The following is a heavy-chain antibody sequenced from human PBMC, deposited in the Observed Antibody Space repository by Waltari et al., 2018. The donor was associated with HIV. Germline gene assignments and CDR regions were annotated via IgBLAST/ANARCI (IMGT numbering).Heavy chain of an antibody. V-gene: IGHV3-21*02. CDR2: SSSGSTYV. J-gene: IGHJ4*02. D-gene: IGHD4-17*01. CDR3: ARDLTVTTTAFFDY. Sequence: EVQLVESGGGLVKPGGSLRLSCAASGFTFSSYSMTWVRQAPGKGLEWVSYSSSGSTYVYYADSLRGRFTTSRDDAQNSLYLQMNSLKAEDTAVYYCARDLTVTTTAFFDYWGQGTLVTVSS. CDR1: GFTFSSYS.